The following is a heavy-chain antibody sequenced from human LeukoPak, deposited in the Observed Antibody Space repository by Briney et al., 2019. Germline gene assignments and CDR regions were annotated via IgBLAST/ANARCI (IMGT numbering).Heavy chain of an antibody. CDR1: GFTFSSYW. CDR2: IKQDGSEK. V-gene: IGHV3-7*01. Sequence: PGGSLRLSCAASGFTFSSYWMSWVRQAPGKGLEWVANIKQDGSEKYYVDSVKGRFTISRDKAKNSLYLQMNSLRAEDTAVYYCARVGCSGGSCYRRDAFDIWGQGTMVTVSS. J-gene: IGHJ3*02. CDR3: ARVGCSGGSCYRRDAFDI. D-gene: IGHD2-15*01.